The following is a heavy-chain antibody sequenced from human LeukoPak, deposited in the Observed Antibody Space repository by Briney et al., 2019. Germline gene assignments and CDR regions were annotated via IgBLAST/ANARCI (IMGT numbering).Heavy chain of an antibody. D-gene: IGHD3-22*01. J-gene: IGHJ4*02. Sequence: GGSLRLSCAASGFTFNSYWMHWVRQAPGKGLVWVSRINSDGGRTTYAGAGKGRFTICRDNAKKTLYLQMNSLRAEDTAVYYGAREVFASGYFYDYWGQGALVTVSS. V-gene: IGHV3-74*01. CDR1: GFTFNSYW. CDR3: AREVFASGYFYDY. CDR2: INSDGGRT.